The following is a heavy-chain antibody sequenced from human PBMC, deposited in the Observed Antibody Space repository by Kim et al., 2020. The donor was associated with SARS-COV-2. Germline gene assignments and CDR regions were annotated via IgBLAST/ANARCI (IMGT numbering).Heavy chain of an antibody. CDR1: GYSFTSYG. J-gene: IGHJ4*02. CDR3: ARGWELDY. D-gene: IGHD1-26*01. Sequence: ASVKVSCKPSGYSFTSYGISWVRQAPGQGLEWMGWVGTYNDNRDYAQKLQGRITMTTDTSTDTAYMDLTSLRSDDTAVYYCARGWELDYWGQGTLVTVSS. CDR2: VGTYNDNR. V-gene: IGHV1-18*01.